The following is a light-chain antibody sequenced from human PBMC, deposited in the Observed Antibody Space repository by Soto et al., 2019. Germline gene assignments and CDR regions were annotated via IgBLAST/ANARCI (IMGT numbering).Light chain of an antibody. CDR1: GSDVSGYDY. CDR2: EVS. CDR3: SSYTSDTTVI. Sequence: QSALTQPAYVSGSPGQSITIACNGTGSDVSGYDYVSWYQQHPGEAPKLMISEVSNRPSGVSDRFSGSKSGNTASLTISGLQAEDEADYYCSSYTSDTTVIFGGGTKLTVL. V-gene: IGLV2-14*01. J-gene: IGLJ2*01.